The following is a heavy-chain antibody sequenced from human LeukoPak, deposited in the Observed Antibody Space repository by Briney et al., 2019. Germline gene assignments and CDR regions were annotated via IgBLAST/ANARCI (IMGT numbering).Heavy chain of an antibody. Sequence: GGSLRLSCAASGFTFSSYGMHWVRQAPGKGLEWVAVISYDGSNEYYADSVKGRFTISRDNSKNTLYLQMNSLRAEDTAVYYCAKGGKGYCSSTSCYYFDYWGQGTLVTVSS. V-gene: IGHV3-30*18. J-gene: IGHJ4*02. CDR1: GFTFSSYG. D-gene: IGHD2-2*01. CDR2: ISYDGSNE. CDR3: AKGGKGYCSSTSCYYFDY.